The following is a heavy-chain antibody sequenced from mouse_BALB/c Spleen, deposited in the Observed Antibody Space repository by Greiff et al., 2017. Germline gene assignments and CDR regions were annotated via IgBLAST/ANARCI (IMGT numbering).Heavy chain of an antibody. J-gene: IGHJ3*01. Sequence: EVQVVESGGGLVQPGGSRKLSCAASGFTFSSFGMHWVRQAPEKGLEWVAYISSGSSTIYYADTVKGRFTISRDNPKNTLFLQMTSLRSEDTAMYYCARDYGSSYGFAYWGQGTLVTVSA. D-gene: IGHD1-1*01. CDR1: GFTFSSFG. V-gene: IGHV5-17*02. CDR3: ARDYGSSYGFAY. CDR2: ISSGSSTI.